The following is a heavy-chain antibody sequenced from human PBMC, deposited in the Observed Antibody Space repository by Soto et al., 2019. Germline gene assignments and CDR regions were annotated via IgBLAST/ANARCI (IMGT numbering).Heavy chain of an antibody. CDR1: GFTVSSYG. D-gene: IGHD2-8*02. CDR2: ISRDGGTK. J-gene: IGHJ4*02. Sequence: GGSLRLSCAASGFTVSSYGMHWVRQAPGKGLEWVAVISRDGGTKYYADSVKGRFTISKDNSRNTLFLEMNSLRGDDMAVYYCTGEVASGEWGQGTLVTAPQ. CDR3: TGEVASGE. V-gene: IGHV3-30*03.